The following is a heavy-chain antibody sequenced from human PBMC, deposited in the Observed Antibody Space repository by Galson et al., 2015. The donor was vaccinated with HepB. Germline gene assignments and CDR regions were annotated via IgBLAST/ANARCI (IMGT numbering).Heavy chain of an antibody. CDR2: INPSGTT. CDR1: GGSLSGFY. Sequence: SETLSLTCAVYGGSLSGFYWSWIRQSPGKGLEWLGEINPSGTTNYSPSLNGRVNISPDTTKSQFSLNLSSVTAADTAVYYCARGRQGGAAIWGQGTLVTVSS. D-gene: IGHD2-2*01. J-gene: IGHJ4*02. V-gene: IGHV4-34*01. CDR3: ARGRQGGAAI.